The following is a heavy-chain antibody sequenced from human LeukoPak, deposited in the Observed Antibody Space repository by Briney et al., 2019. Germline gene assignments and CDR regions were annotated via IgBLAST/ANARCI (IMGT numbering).Heavy chain of an antibody. CDR1: GFTFSRYA. CDR2: ISGSGDST. D-gene: IGHD6-13*01. CDR3: AKSYSSSWYVSFDY. J-gene: IGHJ4*02. V-gene: IGHV3-23*01. Sequence: GGSLRLSCAASGFTFSRYAMNWVRQAPGKGLQWVSAISGSGDSTYYVDSVKGRVTISRDNSKNTLYLQVNSLKAEDTAVYYCAKSYSSSWYVSFDYWGQGNLVTVSS.